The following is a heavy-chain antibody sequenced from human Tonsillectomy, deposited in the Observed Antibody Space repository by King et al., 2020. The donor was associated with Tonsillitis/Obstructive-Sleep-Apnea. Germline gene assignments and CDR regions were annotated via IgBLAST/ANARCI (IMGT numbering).Heavy chain of an antibody. CDR3: ARDSRSLYYDTSGYYTFDY. V-gene: IGHV1-18*01. CDR1: GYTFTTYG. CDR2: ISAYNGDT. Sequence: QLVQSGPEVKKPGASVKVSCKASGYTFTTYGISWVRQAPGQGLEWMGWISAYNGDTNYAQKLQGRVTMTTDTSTSTAYMEVRSLRSDDTAVYYCARDSRSLYYDTSGYYTFDYWGQGTLVTVSS. D-gene: IGHD3-22*01. J-gene: IGHJ4*02.